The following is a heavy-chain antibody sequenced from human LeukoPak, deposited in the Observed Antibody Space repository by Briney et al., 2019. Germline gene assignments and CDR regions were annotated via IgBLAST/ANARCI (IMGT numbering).Heavy chain of an antibody. Sequence: GGSLRHSCAASGFTFSAYGLHWVRQTPGKGLEWVAIISDDGSHKYYADSVKGRFTISRDNAKNSLYLQMNSLRAEDTAVYYCARGYCSGGSCHGLSPYYYYYYGMDVWGQGTTVTVSS. CDR2: ISDDGSHK. D-gene: IGHD2-15*01. CDR3: ARGYCSGGSCHGLSPYYYYYYGMDV. V-gene: IGHV3-30*03. CDR1: GFTFSAYG. J-gene: IGHJ6*02.